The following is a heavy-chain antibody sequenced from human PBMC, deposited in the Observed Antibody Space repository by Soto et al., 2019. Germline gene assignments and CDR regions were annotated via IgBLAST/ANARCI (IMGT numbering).Heavy chain of an antibody. V-gene: IGHV3-53*01. CDR1: GFTVSSNY. D-gene: IGHD1-26*01. J-gene: IGHJ6*02. Sequence: GGALRLSCAASGFTVSSNYMSWVRQAPGKGLECVSVIYSGGSTYYADSVKGRFTISRDNSKNTLYLQMNSLRAEDTAVYYCARDLPVGATYYYGMDVWGQGTTVTVSS. CDR2: IYSGGST. CDR3: ARDLPVGATYYYGMDV.